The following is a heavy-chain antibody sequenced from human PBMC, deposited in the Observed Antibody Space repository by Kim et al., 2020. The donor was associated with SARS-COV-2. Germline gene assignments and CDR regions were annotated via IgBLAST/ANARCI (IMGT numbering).Heavy chain of an antibody. D-gene: IGHD2-8*01. Sequence: GESLKISCKGSGYSFTSYWIGWVRQMPGKGLEWMGIIYPGDSDTRYSPSFQGQVTISADKSISTAYLQWSSLKASDTAMYYCARQAMVYATEVWFDPWGQGTLVTVSS. CDR3: ARQAMVYATEVWFDP. CDR2: IYPGDSDT. CDR1: GYSFTSYW. J-gene: IGHJ5*02. V-gene: IGHV5-51*01.